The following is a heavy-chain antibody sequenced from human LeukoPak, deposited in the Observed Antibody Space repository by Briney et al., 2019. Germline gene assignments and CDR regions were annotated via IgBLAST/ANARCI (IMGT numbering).Heavy chain of an antibody. D-gene: IGHD3-16*01. V-gene: IGHV3-7*02. J-gene: IGHJ4*02. CDR1: GYTFSSYW. Sequence: GGSLRLSCAASGYTFSSYWMSWVRQAPGKGLEWVANIKGDGSDTHYVDSVRGRFTISRDKSKNTLYLQMNSLSVYDSAVYYCARGGQGGWGDLDYWGQGTLVTVSS. CDR2: IKGDGSDT. CDR3: ARGGQGGWGDLDY.